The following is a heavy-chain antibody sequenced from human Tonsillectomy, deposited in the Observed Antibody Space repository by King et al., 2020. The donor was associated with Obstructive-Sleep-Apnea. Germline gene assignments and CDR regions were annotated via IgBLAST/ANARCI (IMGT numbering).Heavy chain of an antibody. V-gene: IGHV3-33*06. CDR1: GFTFSSYG. CDR3: AKDYGSSFEYFQH. Sequence: VQLVESGGGVVQPGRSLRLSCEASGFTFSSYGMHWVRQAPGKGLEWVAVIWYDGSNKYYADSVKGRFTISRDNSKNKLYLQMNSLRAEDTAGYYCAKDYGSSFEYFQHWGQGTLVTVSS. D-gene: IGHD6-13*01. J-gene: IGHJ1*01. CDR2: IWYDGSNK.